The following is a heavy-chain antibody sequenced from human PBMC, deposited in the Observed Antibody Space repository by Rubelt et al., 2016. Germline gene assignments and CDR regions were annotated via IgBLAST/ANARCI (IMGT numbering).Heavy chain of an antibody. J-gene: IGHJ6*02. V-gene: IGHV1-8*01. Sequence: QVQLVQSGAEVKKPGASVKVSCKVSGYTLTELSMHWVRQAPGKGLEWMGWMNPNRGNTGYAQKFQGRVTMTRNTSISTAYMELSSLRSEDTAVYYCARGSTTDGMDVWGQGTTVTVSS. CDR3: ARGSTTDGMDV. D-gene: IGHD4-11*01. CDR1: GYTLTELS. CDR2: MNPNRGNT.